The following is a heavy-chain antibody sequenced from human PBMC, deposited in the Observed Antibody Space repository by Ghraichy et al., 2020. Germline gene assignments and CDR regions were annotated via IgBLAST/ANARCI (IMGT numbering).Heavy chain of an antibody. CDR3: ARGLHCRSTSCYLDAFDI. D-gene: IGHD2-2*01. Sequence: ESLNISCAVYGGSFSGYYWSWIRQPPGKGLEWIGEINHSGSTNYNPSLKSRVTISLDTSKNQFSLKLTSVTAADTAVYYCARGLHCRSTSCYLDAFDIWGQGTMVTVSS. CDR1: GGSFSGYY. J-gene: IGHJ3*02. CDR2: INHSGST. V-gene: IGHV4-34*01.